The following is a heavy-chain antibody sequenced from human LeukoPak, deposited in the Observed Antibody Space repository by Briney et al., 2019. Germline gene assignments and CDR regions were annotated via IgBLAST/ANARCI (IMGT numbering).Heavy chain of an antibody. J-gene: IGHJ5*02. Sequence: GESLKISCKGSGYSFTNYWLAWVRQMPGQGLEWMGIIYPGDSDTRYSPSFPGQVPISADKSISTAYLQWSGLKASDTAMYYCARHHYSGLYNWFDPWGQGTLVTVSS. CDR3: ARHHYSGLYNWFDP. V-gene: IGHV5-51*01. D-gene: IGHD1-26*01. CDR1: GYSFTNYW. CDR2: IYPGDSDT.